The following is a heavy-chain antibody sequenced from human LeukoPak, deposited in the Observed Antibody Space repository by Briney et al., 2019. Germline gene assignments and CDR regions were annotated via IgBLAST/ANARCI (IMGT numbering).Heavy chain of an antibody. J-gene: IGHJ4*02. D-gene: IGHD1-26*01. CDR3: AKDPRSGSYYWYFDY. CDR2: ISSSGSTI. V-gene: IGHV3-48*03. Sequence: GGSLRLSCAASGFTFSSYEMNWVRQAPGKGLERVSYISSSGSTIYYADSVKGRFTISRDNSKNTLYLQMNSLRAEDTAVYYCAKDPRSGSYYWYFDYWGRGTLVTVSS. CDR1: GFTFSSYE.